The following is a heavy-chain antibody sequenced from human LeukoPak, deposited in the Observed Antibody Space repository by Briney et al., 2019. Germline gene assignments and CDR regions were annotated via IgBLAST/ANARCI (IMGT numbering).Heavy chain of an antibody. J-gene: IGHJ4*02. CDR1: GFTFSSYA. D-gene: IGHD3-10*01. CDR3: ARETVLYGSGRRAYFDY. Sequence: PGRSLRLSCAASGFTFSSYAMHWVRQTPGKGLEWVAVISYDGSNKYRADSVKGRFTISRDNSKNTLYLQMNSLRAEDTAVYYCARETVLYGSGRRAYFDYWGQGTLVTVSS. V-gene: IGHV3-30*04. CDR2: ISYDGSNK.